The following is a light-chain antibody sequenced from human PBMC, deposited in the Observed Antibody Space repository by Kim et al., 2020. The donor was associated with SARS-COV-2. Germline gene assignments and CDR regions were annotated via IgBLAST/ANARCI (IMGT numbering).Light chain of an antibody. CDR3: ASYTSTSTFV. V-gene: IGLV2-14*04. CDR2: DVS. Sequence: QSITISCTGTSSDVGGYNYVSWYQQHPGKAPKLMIYDVSKRPSGVSNRFSGSKSGNTASLTISGLQTEDEGDYYCASYTSTSTFVFGIGTKVTVL. CDR1: SSDVGGYNY. J-gene: IGLJ1*01.